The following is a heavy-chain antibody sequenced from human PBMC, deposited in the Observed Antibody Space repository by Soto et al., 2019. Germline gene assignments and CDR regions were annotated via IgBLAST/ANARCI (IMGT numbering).Heavy chain of an antibody. J-gene: IGHJ2*01. D-gene: IGHD3-22*01. CDR3: ARGTGYYYDSSGYYSHWYFDL. CDR1: VGTVSSYA. V-gene: IGHV1-69*01. CDR2: IIPIFGTA. Sequence: QVQLVQAGAEVKKPGSSVKVSCKASVGTVSSYAISWVRQAPGQGLEWMGGIIPIFGTANYAQKFQGRVTITEDESTSTAYMELSSLRSEDTAVYYCARGTGYYYDSSGYYSHWYFDLWGRGTLVTVSS.